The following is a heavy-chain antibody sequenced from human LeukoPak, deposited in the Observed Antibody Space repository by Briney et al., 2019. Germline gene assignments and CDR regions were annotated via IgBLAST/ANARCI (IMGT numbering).Heavy chain of an antibody. Sequence: SGPTLVKPTQTLTLTCTFSGFSLSTSGVGVGWIRQPPGKAPEWLAVIYWDDDKRFSPSLKTRLTITKDTPKNQVVLTMTNMDPVDTATYYSARRGDYRNYFDYWGQGSLVTVSS. CDR2: IYWDDDK. V-gene: IGHV2-5*02. CDR1: GFSLSTSGVG. D-gene: IGHD4-17*01. J-gene: IGHJ4*02. CDR3: ARRGDYRNYFDY.